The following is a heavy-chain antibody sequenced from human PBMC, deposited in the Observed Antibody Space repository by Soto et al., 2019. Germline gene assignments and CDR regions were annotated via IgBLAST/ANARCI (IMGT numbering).Heavy chain of an antibody. J-gene: IGHJ6*02. CDR3: AKSGHYYYYGMDV. V-gene: IGHV3-23*01. Sequence: GGSLRLSCAASGFTFSSYAMSWVRQAPGKGLEWVSAIRGSGGSTYYADSVKGRFTISRDNSKNTLYLQMNSLRAEDTAVYYCAKSGHYYYYGMDVWGQGTTVTVSS. CDR2: IRGSGGST. D-gene: IGHD3-10*01. CDR1: GFTFSSYA.